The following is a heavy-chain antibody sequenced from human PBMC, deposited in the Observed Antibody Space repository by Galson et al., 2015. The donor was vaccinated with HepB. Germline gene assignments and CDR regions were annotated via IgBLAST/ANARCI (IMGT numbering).Heavy chain of an antibody. D-gene: IGHD3-22*01. V-gene: IGHV3-30*18. J-gene: IGHJ4*02. CDR3: AKDSSDYYGSSGYRPPAGY. Sequence: SLRLSCAASGFTFSSYGMHWVRQAPGKGLEWVAVISYDGSNKYYADSVKGRFTISRDNSKNTQYLQMNSLRAEDTAVYYCAKDSSDYYGSSGYRPPAGYWGQGTLVTASS. CDR2: ISYDGSNK. CDR1: GFTFSSYG.